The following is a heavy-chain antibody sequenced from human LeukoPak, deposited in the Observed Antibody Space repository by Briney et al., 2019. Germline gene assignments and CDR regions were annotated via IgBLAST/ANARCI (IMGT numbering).Heavy chain of an antibody. D-gene: IGHD5-18*01. Sequence: SETLSLTCAVYGGSFSGYYWSWIRQPPGKGLEWIGEINHSGSTNYNPSLKSRVTISVDTSKNQFSLKLSSVTAADTAVYYCARGRIQLYYYYGMDVRGQGTTVTVSS. V-gene: IGHV4-34*01. CDR3: ARGRIQLYYYYGMDV. J-gene: IGHJ6*02. CDR1: GGSFSGYY. CDR2: INHSGST.